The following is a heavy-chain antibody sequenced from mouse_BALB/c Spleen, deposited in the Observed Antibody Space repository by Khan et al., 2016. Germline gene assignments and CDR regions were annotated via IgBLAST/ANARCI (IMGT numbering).Heavy chain of an antibody. CDR3: ARREKLRYSYFAMDY. Sequence: QIQLVQSGPELKKPGETVKISCKASGYTFTNYGMNWVKQAPGKGLKWMGWINTYSGEPTYADDFKGRFAFSLETFASTASLQINNLKIEDMATYICARREKLRYSYFAMDYWGQGTSVTVSS. CDR2: INTYSGEP. J-gene: IGHJ4*01. CDR1: GYTFTNYG. V-gene: IGHV9-1*02. D-gene: IGHD1-1*01.